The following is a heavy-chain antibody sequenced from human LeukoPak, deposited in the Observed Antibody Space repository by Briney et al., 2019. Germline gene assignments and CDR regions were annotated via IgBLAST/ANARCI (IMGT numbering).Heavy chain of an antibody. V-gene: IGHV3-7*01. D-gene: IGHD1-1*01. J-gene: IGHJ4*02. Sequence: PGGSLRLSCAASGFTFSTYWVSWVRQAPGKGLEWVANIKQDGSEKYYGDSVKGRFTISRDNAKKSLYLQMNSLRAEDTAVYHCASLSTGDAFDYWGQGTLVTVSS. CDR3: ASLSTGDAFDY. CDR1: GFTFSTYW. CDR2: IKQDGSEK.